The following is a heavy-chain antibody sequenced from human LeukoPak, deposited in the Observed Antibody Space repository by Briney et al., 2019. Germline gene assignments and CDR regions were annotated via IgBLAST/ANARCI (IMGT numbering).Heavy chain of an antibody. CDR2: ISWDSGSI. V-gene: IGHV3-9*01. D-gene: IGHD2-2*01. CDR1: GFTFEEYA. J-gene: IGHJ4*02. Sequence: GGSLRLSCAASGFTFEEYAMYWVRQPPRKGLEWVSGISWDSGSIGYADSVKGRFTISRDNAKNSLYLQMNSLRAEDTALYYCTKARYCSSAPCPFDYWGQGTLVTVSS. CDR3: TKARYCSSAPCPFDY.